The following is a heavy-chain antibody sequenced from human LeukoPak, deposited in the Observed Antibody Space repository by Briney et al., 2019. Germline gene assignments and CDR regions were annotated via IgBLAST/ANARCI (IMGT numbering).Heavy chain of an antibody. CDR3: AQFDLAYCGGDCGY. V-gene: IGHV2-5*02. J-gene: IGHJ4*02. Sequence: SGPTLVNPTQTLTLTCTFSGFSLSTRGLGVGWIRQPPGKALEWLALIYWDDDKRYSPSLKSRLTITKDTSKNQVVLTMTNMDPVDTATYYCAQFDLAYCGGDCGYWGQGTLVTVSS. D-gene: IGHD2-21*02. CDR1: GFSLSTRGLG. CDR2: IYWDDDK.